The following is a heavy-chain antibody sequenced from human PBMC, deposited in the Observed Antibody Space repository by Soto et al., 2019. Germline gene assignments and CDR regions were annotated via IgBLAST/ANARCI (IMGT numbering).Heavy chain of an antibody. Sequence: GGSLRLSCAASGCTFINYAMNWVRQAPGMGLEWVATISNTGGGTYYADSVKGRFTTSRDNSKNTLYLQMSSLRVEDTAVYYCAKDRLAGNFDYWGQGTQVTVSS. J-gene: IGHJ4*02. CDR2: ISNTGGGT. CDR1: GCTFINYA. CDR3: AKDRLAGNFDY. V-gene: IGHV3-23*01.